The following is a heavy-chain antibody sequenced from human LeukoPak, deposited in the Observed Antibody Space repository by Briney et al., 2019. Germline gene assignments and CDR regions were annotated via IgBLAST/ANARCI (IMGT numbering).Heavy chain of an antibody. CDR1: GGSISSGDYY. Sequence: SQTLSLTCTVSGGSISSGDYYWSWIRQPPGKGLEWIGYINYSGNTFHYNPSLKNRVTISVDTSKNRFSLRLSSVTAADTAVYYCASTNCSSASCYGADWFDPWGQGTLVTVSS. V-gene: IGHV4-30-4*08. J-gene: IGHJ5*02. D-gene: IGHD2-2*01. CDR2: INYSGNT. CDR3: ASTNCSSASCYGADWFDP.